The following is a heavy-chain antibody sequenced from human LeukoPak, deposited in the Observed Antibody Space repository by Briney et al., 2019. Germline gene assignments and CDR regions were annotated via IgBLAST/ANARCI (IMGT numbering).Heavy chain of an antibody. CDR2: IYSGGST. J-gene: IGHJ4*02. Sequence: GGSLRLSCAASGFTVSSNYMSWVRQAPGKGLEWVSVIYSGGSTYYADSVKGRFTISRDNSKNTLYLQMNSLRAEDTAVYYCARGRSSWYYFDYWGPGTLVTVSS. D-gene: IGHD6-13*01. CDR3: ARGRSSWYYFDY. CDR1: GFTVSSNY. V-gene: IGHV3-53*01.